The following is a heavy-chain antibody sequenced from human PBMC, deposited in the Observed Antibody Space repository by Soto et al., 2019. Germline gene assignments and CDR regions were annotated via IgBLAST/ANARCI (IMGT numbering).Heavy chain of an antibody. V-gene: IGHV1-24*01. CDR1: GYTLTELS. CDR3: ATVRSLKAIVHFDY. D-gene: IGHD2-15*01. J-gene: IGHJ4*02. CDR2: FDPEDGET. Sequence: ASVKVSCKVSGYTLTELSMHWVRQAPGKGLEWLGGFDPEDGETIYAQTFQGRVTMTEDTSTDTAYMELSSLRSEDTAVDYCATVRSLKAIVHFDYWGRGNLVTV.